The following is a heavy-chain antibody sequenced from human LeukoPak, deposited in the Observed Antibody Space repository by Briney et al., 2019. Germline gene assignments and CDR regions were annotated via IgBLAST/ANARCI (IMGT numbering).Heavy chain of an antibody. CDR1: GGSFSGYY. Sequence: SETLSLTCAVYGGSFSGYYWSWIRQPPGKGLEWIGEINHSGSTNYNPSLKSRVTISVDTSKNQFSLKLSSVTAADTAVYYCARGNAEWSQYYYDSSGSQNCFDYWGQGTLVTVSS. D-gene: IGHD3-22*01. CDR2: INHSGST. CDR3: ARGNAEWSQYYYDSSGSQNCFDY. J-gene: IGHJ4*02. V-gene: IGHV4-34*01.